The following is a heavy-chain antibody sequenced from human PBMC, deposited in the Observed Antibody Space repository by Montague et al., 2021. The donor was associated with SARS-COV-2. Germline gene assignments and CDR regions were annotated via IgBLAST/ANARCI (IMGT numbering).Heavy chain of an antibody. CDR2: ISSSGSTI. D-gene: IGHD3-22*01. J-gene: IGHJ4*02. CDR1: VFTFSRYE. CDR3: AREGVGLDYYDSSGYNDY. Sequence: SLRLSCAASVFTFSRYEMNLVRQAPGKGLEWVSYISSSGSTIYYXXSLKVRFTISRDNAKNSLYLQMNSLRAEDTAVYYCAREGVGLDYYDSSGYNDYWGQGTLVTVSS. V-gene: IGHV3-48*03.